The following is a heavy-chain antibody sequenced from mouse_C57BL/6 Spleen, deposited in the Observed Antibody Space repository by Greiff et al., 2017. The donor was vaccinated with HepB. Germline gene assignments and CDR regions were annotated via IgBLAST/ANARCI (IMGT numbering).Heavy chain of an antibody. Sequence: QVQLQQPGAELVKPGASVKMSCKASGYTFTSYWITWVKQRPGQGLEWIGDIYPGSGSTNYNEKFKSKATLTVDTSSSTAYMQLSSLTSEDSAVYYCARKKVYYSNFYFDYWGQGTTLTVSS. V-gene: IGHV1-55*01. D-gene: IGHD2-5*01. J-gene: IGHJ2*01. CDR1: GYTFTSYW. CDR3: ARKKVYYSNFYFDY. CDR2: IYPGSGST.